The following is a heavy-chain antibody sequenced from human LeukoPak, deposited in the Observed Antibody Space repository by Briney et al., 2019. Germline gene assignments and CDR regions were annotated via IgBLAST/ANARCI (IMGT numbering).Heavy chain of an antibody. CDR2: IYSGGAT. D-gene: IGHD3-3*01. CDR3: ARDHYDFWSGYLGLEDY. CDR1: GFTFRTYG. Sequence: SGGSLRLSCAASGFTFRTYGMHWVRQAPGKGLEWVSIIYSGGATFYADSVKGRFTISRENSKNTLWLQMNSLRAEDTAVYYCARDHYDFWSGYLGLEDYWGQGTLVTVSS. J-gene: IGHJ4*02. V-gene: IGHV3-NL1*01.